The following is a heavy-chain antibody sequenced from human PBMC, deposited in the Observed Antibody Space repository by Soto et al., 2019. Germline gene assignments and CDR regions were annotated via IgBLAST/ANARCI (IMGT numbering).Heavy chain of an antibody. Sequence: SETLSLTCTVSGGSIITYYWAWIRQSPGKGLEWIGHIYYNGNTDYNPSLKSRVTISVDTSKSQFSLKLNSVTAADTAVYYCARVPDRWGQGTLVTVSS. V-gene: IGHV4-59*12. CDR1: GGSIITYY. J-gene: IGHJ5*02. CDR2: IYYNGNT. CDR3: ARVPDR. D-gene: IGHD2-2*01.